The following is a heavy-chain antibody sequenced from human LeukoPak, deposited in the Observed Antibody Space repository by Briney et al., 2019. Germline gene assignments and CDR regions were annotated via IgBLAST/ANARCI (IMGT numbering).Heavy chain of an antibody. CDR2: ISYDGSNK. CDR1: GFTFSSYA. CDR3: ARDYTDLLDDIDS. V-gene: IGHV3-30-3*01. Sequence: GRSLRLYCAASGFTFSSYAMHWVRQAPGAGLEWVAVISYDGSNKYYADSVKGRFTISRDNSKNTLYLQMNSLRAEDTAVYYCARDYTDLLDDIDSWGQGTMVTVSS. D-gene: IGHD3-16*01. J-gene: IGHJ3*02.